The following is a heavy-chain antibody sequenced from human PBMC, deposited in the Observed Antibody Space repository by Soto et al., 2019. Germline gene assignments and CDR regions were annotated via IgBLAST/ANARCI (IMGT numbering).Heavy chain of an antibody. CDR3: ARTHLYYYDSSGYSPFDY. D-gene: IGHD3-22*01. CDR2: ITHSGTT. CDR1: GGSFSGYY. Sequence: PSETLSLTCAVYGGSFSGYYLSWIRQPPGKGLEWIGEITHSGTTNYNPSLKSRVTISVDTSKNQFSLKLRSVAAADTAVYNCARTHLYYYDSSGYSPFDYWGQGTLVTVSS. V-gene: IGHV4-34*01. J-gene: IGHJ4*02.